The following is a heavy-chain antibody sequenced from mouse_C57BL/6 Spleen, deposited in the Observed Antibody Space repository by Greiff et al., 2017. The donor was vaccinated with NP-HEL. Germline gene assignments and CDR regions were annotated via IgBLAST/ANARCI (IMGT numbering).Heavy chain of an antibody. J-gene: IGHJ3*01. Sequence: EVQGVESGPELVKPGASVKISCKASGYSFTGYYMNWVKQSPEKSLEWIGEINPSTGGTTYNQKFKAKATLTVDKSSSTAYMQLKSLTSEDSAVYYCARRGSSYGFAYWGQGTLVTVSA. CDR2: INPSTGGT. CDR1: GYSFTGYY. D-gene: IGHD1-1*01. CDR3: ARRGSSYGFAY. V-gene: IGHV1-42*01.